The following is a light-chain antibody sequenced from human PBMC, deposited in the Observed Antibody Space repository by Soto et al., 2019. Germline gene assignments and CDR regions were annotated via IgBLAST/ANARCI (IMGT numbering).Light chain of an antibody. Sequence: DIQMTQSPSTLSASVGDRVTITCRASQSISRWSAWYQQKPGKAPKLLIYDASTLESGVPSRFRGSGSGTEFTLTISILQPDDFATYYCQHYGSYLGMFGQGNKVEIK. V-gene: IGKV1-5*01. J-gene: IGKJ1*01. CDR3: QHYGSYLGM. CDR2: DAS. CDR1: QSISRW.